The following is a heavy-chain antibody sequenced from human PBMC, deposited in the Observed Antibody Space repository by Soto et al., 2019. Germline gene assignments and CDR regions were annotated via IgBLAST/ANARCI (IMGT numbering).Heavy chain of an antibody. J-gene: IGHJ6*02. CDR1: GFTFSSYS. D-gene: IGHD5-12*01. CDR2: ISSSSSYI. CDR3: ARDITPRGYSGYGMDV. V-gene: IGHV3-21*01. Sequence: GGSLRLSCAASGFTFSSYSMNWVRQAPGKGLEWVSSISSSSSYIYYADSVKGRFTISRDNAKNSLYLQMNSLRAEDTAVYYCARDITPRGYSGYGMDVWGQGTTVTVSS.